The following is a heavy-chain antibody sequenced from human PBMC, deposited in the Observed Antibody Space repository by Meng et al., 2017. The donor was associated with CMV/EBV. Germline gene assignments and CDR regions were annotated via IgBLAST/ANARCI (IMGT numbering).Heavy chain of an antibody. CDR3: AKGNYYGSGWIDY. CDR2: ISWNSGSI. D-gene: IGHD3-10*01. Sequence: SLKISCAASGLIFSNAWMSWVRQAPGKGLEWVSGISWNSGSIGYADSVKGRFTISRDNAKNSLYLQMNSLRAEDTALYYCAKGNYYGSGWIDYWGQGTLVTVSS. J-gene: IGHJ4*02. CDR1: GLIFSNAW. V-gene: IGHV3-9*01.